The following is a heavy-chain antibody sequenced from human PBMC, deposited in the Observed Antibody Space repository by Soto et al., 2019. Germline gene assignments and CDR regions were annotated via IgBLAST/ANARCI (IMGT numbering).Heavy chain of an antibody. Sequence: GGSLRLSCGASGFTFSNSVMHWVRQAPGKGLEWGASMSCDGRSKFYADSVRGRCSISEGDSENTLYLQVNSLRAEDTALYYCARGDFTILPPANHLDYGSQGTLVTGSS. V-gene: IGHV3-30*04. CDR2: MSCDGRSK. CDR3: ARGDFTILPPANHLDY. J-gene: IGHJ4*02. CDR1: GFTFSNSV. D-gene: IGHD1-26*01.